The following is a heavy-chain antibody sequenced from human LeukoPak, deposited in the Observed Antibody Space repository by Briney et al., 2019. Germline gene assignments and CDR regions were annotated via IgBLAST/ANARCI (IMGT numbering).Heavy chain of an antibody. CDR2: INSDGSWT. CDR3: AKDNRRHYTSGPNPDSLH. D-gene: IGHD6-19*01. CDR1: GRYW. J-gene: IGHJ4*02. V-gene: IGHV3-74*01. Sequence: GGSLRLSCAASGRYWMHWVRQAPGKGLVWVSHINSDGSWTSYADSVKGRFTISKDNAKNSLYLQMNSLRVEDTAFYYCAKDNRRHYTSGPNPDSLHWGQGALVTVSS.